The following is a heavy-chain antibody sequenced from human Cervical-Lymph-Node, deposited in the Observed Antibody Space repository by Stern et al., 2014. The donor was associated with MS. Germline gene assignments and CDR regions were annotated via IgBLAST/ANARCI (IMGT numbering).Heavy chain of an antibody. D-gene: IGHD6-13*01. CDR2: IYSGGDT. Sequence: EVQLVESGGGLIQPGGSQRLSCAASGLTVSSKYMSWVRQAPGKGLEWVSTIYSGGDTYYADSVKGRFTISRDNSENTVDLQMNRLRVEDTAVYYCARDSLSSWNFDLWGQGTRVTVSS. CDR3: ARDSLSSWNFDL. CDR1: GLTVSSKY. J-gene: IGHJ4*02. V-gene: IGHV3-53*01.